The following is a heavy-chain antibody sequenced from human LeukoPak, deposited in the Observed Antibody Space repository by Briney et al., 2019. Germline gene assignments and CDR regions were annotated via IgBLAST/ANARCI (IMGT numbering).Heavy chain of an antibody. Sequence: SETLSLTCAVSGGSFSVYYWSWIRQPPGKGLEWIGYIYYSGSTNYNPSLKSRVTISVDTSKNQFSLKLSSVTAVDTAVYYCARAAAGRYYMDVWGKGTTVTVSS. D-gene: IGHD6-13*01. CDR2: IYYSGST. V-gene: IGHV4-59*01. CDR3: ARAAAGRYYMDV. J-gene: IGHJ6*03. CDR1: GGSFSVYY.